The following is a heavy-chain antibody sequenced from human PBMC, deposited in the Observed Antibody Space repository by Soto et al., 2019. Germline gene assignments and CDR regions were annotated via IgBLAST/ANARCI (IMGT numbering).Heavy chain of an antibody. J-gene: IGHJ4*02. V-gene: IGHV3-7*01. Sequence: GGSLRLSCAASGFTFGSYWMSWVRQAPGKGLEWVATIKQGGSENYNVDSVKGRFTISRDNAENLLYLQLSSLKSDDTAVYFCARGSQWQADYWGQGTLVTVSS. CDR1: GFTFGSYW. CDR3: ARGSQWQADY. D-gene: IGHD6-19*01. CDR2: IKQGGSEN.